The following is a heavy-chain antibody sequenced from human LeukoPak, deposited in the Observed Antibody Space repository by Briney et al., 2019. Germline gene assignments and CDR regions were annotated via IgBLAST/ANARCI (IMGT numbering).Heavy chain of an antibody. J-gene: IGHJ3*02. V-gene: IGHV3-30*02. CDR2: IRYDGSNK. Sequence: GGSLRLSCAASGFTFSSYGLHWVRQAPGKGLEWVAFIRYDGSNKYYADSVKGRFTISRDNSKNTLYLQMNSLRAEDTAVYYCAWTHNWNYHDAFDIWGQGTMVTVSS. CDR1: GFTFSSYG. D-gene: IGHD1-7*01. CDR3: AWTHNWNYHDAFDI.